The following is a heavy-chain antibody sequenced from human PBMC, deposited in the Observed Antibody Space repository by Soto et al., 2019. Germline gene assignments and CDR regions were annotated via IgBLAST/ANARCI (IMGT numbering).Heavy chain of an antibody. CDR2: ISAYNGNT. CDR3: AGSSSTSSDPIYYYYYGMAV. Sequence: ASVKVSCKASGYTFTSYGISWVRQAPGQGLEWMGWISAYNGNTNYAQKLQGRVTMTTDTSTSTAYMELRSLRSDDTAVYYCAGSSSTSSDPIYYYYYGMAVWGQGTTVTVSS. V-gene: IGHV1-18*01. D-gene: IGHD2-2*01. J-gene: IGHJ6*02. CDR1: GYTFTSYG.